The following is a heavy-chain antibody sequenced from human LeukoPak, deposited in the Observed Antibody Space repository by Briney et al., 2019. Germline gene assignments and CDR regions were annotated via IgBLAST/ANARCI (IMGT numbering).Heavy chain of an antibody. J-gene: IGHJ5*02. Sequence: GASVKVSCKASGYTFTSYDINWVRQATGQGLEWMGWMNPNSGNTGYAQKFQGRVTMTRNTSISTAYMELSSLRSEDTAAYYCARALTYYYDSSADWFDPWGQGTLVTVSS. CDR2: MNPNSGNT. CDR1: GYTFTSYD. V-gene: IGHV1-8*01. D-gene: IGHD3-22*01. CDR3: ARALTYYYDSSADWFDP.